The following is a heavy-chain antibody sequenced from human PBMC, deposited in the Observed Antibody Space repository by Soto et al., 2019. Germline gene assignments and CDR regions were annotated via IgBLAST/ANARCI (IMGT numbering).Heavy chain of an antibody. J-gene: IGHJ5*02. D-gene: IGHD2-2*01. CDR1: GGSISNYF. V-gene: IGHV4-59*01. Sequence: SETLSLTCRVSGGSISNYFWSWIRQPPGKGLEWIGYIFNSGSTIYSPSLKSRVTLTLDTSKNQFSLRLGSVTVADTATYYCAHRESPGSSHVVFRFDPWGQGTLVTAPQ. CDR2: IFNSGST. CDR3: AHRESPGSSHVVFRFDP.